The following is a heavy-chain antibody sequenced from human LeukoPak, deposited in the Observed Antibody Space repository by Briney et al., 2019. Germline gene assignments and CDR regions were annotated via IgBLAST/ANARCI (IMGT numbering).Heavy chain of an antibody. J-gene: IGHJ4*02. CDR3: ARGMYYYDSSGYYEAGSH. CDR1: GFAFSSYA. D-gene: IGHD3-22*01. CDR2: ISYDGSNK. Sequence: PGGSPRLSCAASGFAFSSYAMHWVRQAPGKGLEWVAVISYDGSNKYYADSVKGRFTISRDNSKNTLYLQMNSLRDQDTAVYYCARGMYYYDSSGYYEAGSHWGQGTLVTVSS. V-gene: IGHV3-30*04.